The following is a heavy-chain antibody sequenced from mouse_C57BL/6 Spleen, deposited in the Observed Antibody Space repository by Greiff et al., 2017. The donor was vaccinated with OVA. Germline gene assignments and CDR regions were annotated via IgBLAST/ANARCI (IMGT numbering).Heavy chain of an antibody. J-gene: IGHJ2*01. CDR1: GYTFTSYW. CDR3: ARGDYRNSD. V-gene: IGHV1-59*01. CDR2: IDPSDSYT. Sequence: QVQLQQPGAELVRPGTSVKLSCKASGYTFTSYWMHWVKQRPGQGLEWIGVIDPSDSYTNYNQKFKGKATLTVDTSSSTAYMQLSRLTSEDAAVYYCARGDYRNSDWGEGTTLTGAS. D-gene: IGHD2-5*01.